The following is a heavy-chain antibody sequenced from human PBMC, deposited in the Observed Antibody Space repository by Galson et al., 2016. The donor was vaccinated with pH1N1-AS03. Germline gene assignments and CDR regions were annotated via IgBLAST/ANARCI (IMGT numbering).Heavy chain of an antibody. CDR1: GFTFSTFA. CDR3: ARLSGMVPTEYYFAS. D-gene: IGHD3-3*01. J-gene: IGHJ4*02. V-gene: IGHV3-23*01. Sequence: SLRLSCAASGFTFSTFAMSWVRRAPGKGLEWVSLIRGTSQITYYADSVEGRFTISKDNSKSTLFLQVNSLRAEDTAIYYCARLSGMVPTEYYFASWGQGTLVAVSS. CDR2: IRGTSQIT.